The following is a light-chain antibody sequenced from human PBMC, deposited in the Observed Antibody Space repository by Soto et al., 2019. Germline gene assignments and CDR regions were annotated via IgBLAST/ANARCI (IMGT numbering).Light chain of an antibody. J-gene: IGLJ1*01. CDR1: SSDVGSYNY. V-gene: IGLV2-14*01. CDR2: DVS. CDR3: CSYTRTGTYV. Sequence: QSVLTQPASVSGSPGQSITISCTGTSSDVGSYNYVSWYQQHPDKAPKLMIYDVSNRPSGVSNRFSGSKSGNTAFLTISGLQADDEADYFCCSYTRTGTYVFVTGTKVTVL.